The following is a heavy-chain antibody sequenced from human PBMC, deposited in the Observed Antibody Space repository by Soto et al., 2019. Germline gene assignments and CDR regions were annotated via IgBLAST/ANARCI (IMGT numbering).Heavy chain of an antibody. CDR1: GNTFRSYA. D-gene: IGHD2-8*01. CDR3: AANNGEASSPRD. CDR2: IAAYDGGT. Sequence: ASVKVSCKASGNTFRSYALSWVRQAPGQGFEWMGMIAAYDGGTYYAQKFRGRVTMTTDTSATTVYVELRSLRSDDTAVYYCAANNGEASSPRDWGQGTLVSVSS. V-gene: IGHV1-18*01. J-gene: IGHJ4*02.